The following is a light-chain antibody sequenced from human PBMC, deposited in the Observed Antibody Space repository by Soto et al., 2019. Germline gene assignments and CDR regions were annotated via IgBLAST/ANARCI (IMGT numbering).Light chain of an antibody. J-gene: IGLJ1*01. Sequence: QSALTQPPSASGTPVQTVTISCSGSSSNIGTSSVHWYKHLPGTAPKPLIYTNDQRPSGVPDRFSGSKSGTSASLAIIGLQSADEADYYGAVWDDSLNGHVFGAGTKVTVL. CDR1: SSNIGTSS. CDR2: TND. CDR3: AVWDDSLNGHV. V-gene: IGLV1-44*01.